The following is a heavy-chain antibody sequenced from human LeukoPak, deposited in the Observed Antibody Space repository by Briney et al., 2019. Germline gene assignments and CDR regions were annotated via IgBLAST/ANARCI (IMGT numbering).Heavy chain of an antibody. D-gene: IGHD5-12*01. CDR2: IYYTGST. J-gene: IGHJ4*02. CDR1: ASSVSSCSCY. V-gene: IGHV4-39*01. Sequence: SETLSPTCTVSASSVSSCSCYWGWVRQPPGKGLEWIGSIYYTGSTYYNPSLKSRVTISVDTSKNQFSLKLSSVTAADTAVYYCARHRGVATIRGEFDYWGQGTLVTVSS. CDR3: ARHRGVATIRGEFDY.